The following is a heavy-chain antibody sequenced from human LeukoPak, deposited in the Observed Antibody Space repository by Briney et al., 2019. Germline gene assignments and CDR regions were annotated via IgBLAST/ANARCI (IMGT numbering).Heavy chain of an antibody. Sequence: SETPSLTCAVYGGSFSGYYWSWIRQPPGKGLEWIGEINHSGSTNYNPSLKSRVTISVDTSKNQFSLKLSSVTAADTAVYYCARGLRGSNWFDPWGQGTLVTVSS. J-gene: IGHJ5*02. CDR2: INHSGST. CDR1: GGSFSGYY. V-gene: IGHV4-34*01. CDR3: ARGLRGSNWFDP.